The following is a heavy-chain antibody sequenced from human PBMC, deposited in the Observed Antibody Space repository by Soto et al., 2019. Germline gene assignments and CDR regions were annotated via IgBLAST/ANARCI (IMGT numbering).Heavy chain of an antibody. D-gene: IGHD2-15*01. V-gene: IGHV3-9*01. J-gene: IGHJ4*02. Sequence: PGGSLRLSCAASGFTFDDYAMHWVRQAPGKGLEWVSGISWNSGSIGYADSVKGRFTISRDNAKNSLYLQMNSLRAEDTALYYWAKANRYCSGGTCFVFDYWGQGALVTVSS. CDR2: ISWNSGSI. CDR3: AKANRYCSGGTCFVFDY. CDR1: GFTFDDYA.